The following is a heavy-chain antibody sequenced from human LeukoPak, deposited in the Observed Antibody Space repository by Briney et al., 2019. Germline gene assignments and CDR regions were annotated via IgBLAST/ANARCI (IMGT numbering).Heavy chain of an antibody. CDR1: GFIFGSYS. D-gene: IGHD3-22*01. J-gene: IGHJ4*02. CDR2: ISGSGGST. CDR3: AILGDSSGYSPGFVY. Sequence: GGSLRLSCAASGFIFGSYSINWVRQAPGKGLEWVSAISGSGGSTYYADSVKGRFTISRDNSKNTLYLQMNSLRAEDTAVYYCAILGDSSGYSPGFVYWGQGTLVTVSS. V-gene: IGHV3-23*01.